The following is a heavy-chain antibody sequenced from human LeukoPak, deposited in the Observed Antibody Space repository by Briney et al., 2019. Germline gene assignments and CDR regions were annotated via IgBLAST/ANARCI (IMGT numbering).Heavy chain of an antibody. CDR2: IYSSGNT. V-gene: IGHV4-31*03. Sequence: SETLSLTCTLSGDSISSGGYCWNWFRQHPGKGLEWIGYIYSSGNTFYNPSLKSRVIISVDPSKNQFSLKLSSVTAADTALYYCAKGDSGGSCNFDYWGQGTLVTVSS. D-gene: IGHD2-15*01. CDR1: GDSISSGGYC. J-gene: IGHJ4*02. CDR3: AKGDSGGSCNFDY.